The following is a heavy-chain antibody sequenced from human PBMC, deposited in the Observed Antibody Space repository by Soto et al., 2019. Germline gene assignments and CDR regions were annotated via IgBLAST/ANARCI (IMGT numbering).Heavy chain of an antibody. CDR1: GYTFTNYY. CDR3: AREPEESYYFDY. CDR2: IYTNSGRT. D-gene: IGHD5-18*01. J-gene: IGHJ4*02. V-gene: IGHV1-46*01. Sequence: GASVKVSCKASGYTFTNYYLHWVRQAPGQGLEWLGIIYTNSGRTGYAQRFQGRVTVTRDTSTNTVYMELTNLRSEDTAVYYCAREPEESYYFDYWGQGTLVTVSS.